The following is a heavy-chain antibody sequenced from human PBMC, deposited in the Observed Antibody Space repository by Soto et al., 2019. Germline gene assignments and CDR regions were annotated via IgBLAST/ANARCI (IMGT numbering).Heavy chain of an antibody. D-gene: IGHD3-10*01. J-gene: IGHJ4*02. CDR1: GYTFTGYY. Sequence: ASVKVSCKASGYTFTGYYMHCVRQAPGQGLEWMGWINPNSGGANYEQKFQGWVTMTRDTSISTAYMELSRLRSDDTGVYYCARSYHIGGFGELKYWGQGTLVTVSS. CDR2: INPNSGGA. CDR3: ARSYHIGGFGELKY. V-gene: IGHV1-2*04.